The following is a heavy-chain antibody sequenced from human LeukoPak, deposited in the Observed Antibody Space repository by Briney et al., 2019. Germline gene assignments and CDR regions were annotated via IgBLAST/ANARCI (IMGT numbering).Heavy chain of an antibody. J-gene: IGHJ4*02. V-gene: IGHV3-23*01. Sequence: GGSLRLSCAASGFTFSNYAMSWVRQAPGKGLEWVSAIGVNTYYTDSVKGRFTISRDNAKSSLYLQMNSLRDEDTAVYYCTRETWFIGNWGQGTLVTVSS. CDR2: IGVNT. D-gene: IGHD2-8*02. CDR1: GFTFSNYA. CDR3: TRETWFIGN.